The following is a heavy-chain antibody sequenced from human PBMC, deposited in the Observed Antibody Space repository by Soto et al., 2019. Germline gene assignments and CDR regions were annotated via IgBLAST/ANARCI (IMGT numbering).Heavy chain of an antibody. CDR3: VKAAARGDY. J-gene: IGHJ4*02. D-gene: IGHD3-10*01. Sequence: LRLSCAASGFTFSSYWMHWVRQVPGKGLVWVSRINTDGSSTTYADSVKGRFTISRDNAKNTLYLQMNSLRAEDTAVYYCVKAAARGDYWGQGTLVTVSS. CDR2: INTDGSST. CDR1: GFTFSSYW. V-gene: IGHV3-74*03.